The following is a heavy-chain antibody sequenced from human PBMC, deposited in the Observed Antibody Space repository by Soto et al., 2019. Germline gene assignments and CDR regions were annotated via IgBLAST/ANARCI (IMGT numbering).Heavy chain of an antibody. CDR2: ISYDGSNK. V-gene: IGHV3-30*18. CDR3: AKISTNYDFWSGYSSSLDFDY. D-gene: IGHD3-3*01. J-gene: IGHJ4*02. CDR1: GFTFSSYG. Sequence: LRLSCAASGFTFSSYGMHWVRQAPGKGLEWVAVISYDGSNKYYADSVKGRFTISRDNSKNTLYLQMNSLRAEDTAVYYCAKISTNYDFWSGYSSSLDFDYWGQGTLVTVSS.